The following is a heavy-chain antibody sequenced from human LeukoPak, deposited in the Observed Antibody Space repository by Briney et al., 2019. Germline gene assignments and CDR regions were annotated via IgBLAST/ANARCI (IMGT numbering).Heavy chain of an antibody. V-gene: IGHV4-4*02. CDR1: GGSISSSNW. CDR2: IYQSGST. J-gene: IGHJ5*02. Sequence: PSETLSLTCAVSGGSISSSNWWCWVRQPPGKGLEWIGEIYQSGSTNYNPSLKSRVTISVDKSKNQFSLKLSSVTAADTAVYYCARDIEYQLLSAPNWFDPWGQGTLVTVSS. D-gene: IGHD2-2*01. CDR3: ARDIEYQLLSAPNWFDP.